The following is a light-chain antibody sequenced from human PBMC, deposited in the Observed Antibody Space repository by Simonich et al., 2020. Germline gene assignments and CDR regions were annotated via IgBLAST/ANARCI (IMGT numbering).Light chain of an antibody. V-gene: IGLV2-14*03. Sequence: QSALTQPASVSGSPGQSITISCTGTSSDVGGYNYVSWYQQHTGKAPKLMIYDVSKRPSWVSNRFAGSKSGNTASLTISGLQAEDEADYYCSSYTSSSLVFGGGTKLTVL. CDR2: DVS. CDR1: SSDVGGYNY. CDR3: SSYTSSSLV. J-gene: IGLJ3*02.